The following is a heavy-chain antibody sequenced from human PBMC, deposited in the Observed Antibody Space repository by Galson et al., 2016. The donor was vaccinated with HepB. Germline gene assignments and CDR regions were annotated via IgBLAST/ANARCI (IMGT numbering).Heavy chain of an antibody. J-gene: IGHJ4*02. V-gene: IGHV3-30*18. CDR1: GFTFSNRG. Sequence: SLRLSCAASGFTFSNRGMHWVRQAPGKGLEWVAADSMDGRRKFYADSVKGRFTISRDNSNNMLFLQMSSLRPDDTAVYYCAKRHEYCPPVGCSVDYWGQGILVSVSS. D-gene: IGHD2/OR15-2a*01. CDR2: DSMDGRRK. CDR3: AKRHEYCPPVGCSVDY.